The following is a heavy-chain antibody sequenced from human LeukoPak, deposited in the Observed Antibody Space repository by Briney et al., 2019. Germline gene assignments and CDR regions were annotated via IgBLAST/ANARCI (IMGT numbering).Heavy chain of an antibody. Sequence: ASVKVSCKASGFTFTNFNLHWVRQAPGQRLEWMGIINPSGGSTNYAQNFQGRVTMTRDTSTSTVYMELSSLRSEDTAVYYCVRVRDGYNDAYDIWGQGTMVTVPS. D-gene: IGHD5-24*01. V-gene: IGHV1-46*01. CDR1: GFTFTNFN. CDR3: VRVRDGYNDAYDI. J-gene: IGHJ3*02. CDR2: INPSGGST.